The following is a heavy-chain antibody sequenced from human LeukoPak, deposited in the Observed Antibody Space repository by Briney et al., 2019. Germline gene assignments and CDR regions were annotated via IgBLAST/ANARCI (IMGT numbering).Heavy chain of an antibody. J-gene: IGHJ6*02. CDR3: VRGYSFGPYGMDV. Sequence: GGSLRLSCSASGFPFSSYAMHWVRQAPGKGLEYVSAISDSGGRTYYADSVKGRSTISRDNSKNTLYLKMSSLRAEDTAVYFCVRGYSFGPYGMDVWGQGTTVTVSS. D-gene: IGHD2-15*01. V-gene: IGHV3-64D*09. CDR1: GFPFSSYA. CDR2: ISDSGGRT.